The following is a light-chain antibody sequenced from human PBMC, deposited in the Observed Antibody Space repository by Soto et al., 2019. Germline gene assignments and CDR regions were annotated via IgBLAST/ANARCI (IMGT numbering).Light chain of an antibody. J-gene: IGLJ1*01. CDR3: SSYAGSNYPYV. CDR2: DVS. V-gene: IGLV2-8*01. Sequence: QSVLTQPPSASGSPGQSVTISCTGTSSDVGDYNYVSWYQQPPGKAPKLLIYDVSKRPSGVPDRFSGSKSDNTASLTVSGLQAEDEGDYYCSSYAGSNYPYVFGTGTKVTVL. CDR1: SSDVGDYNY.